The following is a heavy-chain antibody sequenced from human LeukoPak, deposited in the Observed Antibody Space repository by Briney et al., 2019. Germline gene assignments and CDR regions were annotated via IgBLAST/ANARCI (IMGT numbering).Heavy chain of an antibody. V-gene: IGHV1-69*05. CDR1: GGTFNSYA. J-gene: IGHJ6*03. CDR2: IMPLFGTA. Sequence: ASVKVSCKASGGTFNSYAISWVRQAPGQGLDWMGGIMPLFGTANYAQEFQGRVTFNTDESASTAYMEVSSLRSEDTAVYYCASGSLGDGYGVGDYYQYMDVWGKGTTVTVSS. D-gene: IGHD5-24*01. CDR3: ASGSLGDGYGVGDYYQYMDV.